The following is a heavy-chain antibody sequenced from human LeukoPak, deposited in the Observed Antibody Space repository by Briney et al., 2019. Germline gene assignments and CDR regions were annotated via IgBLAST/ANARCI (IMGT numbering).Heavy chain of an antibody. Sequence: GESLKISCKGSGYSFTGYWIGWVRQMPGKGLEWMGIIYPGDSDTRYSPSFQGQVTISADKSISTAYLQWSSLKASDTAMYYCARLFLPYYYDSSGYYEFDYWGQGTLVTVSS. V-gene: IGHV5-51*01. D-gene: IGHD3-22*01. CDR3: ARLFLPYYYDSSGYYEFDY. J-gene: IGHJ4*02. CDR2: IYPGDSDT. CDR1: GYSFTGYW.